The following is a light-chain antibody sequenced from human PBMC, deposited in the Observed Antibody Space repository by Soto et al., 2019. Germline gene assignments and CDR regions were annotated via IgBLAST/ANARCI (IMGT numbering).Light chain of an antibody. J-gene: IGLJ2*01. Sequence: QPVLTQPPSVSGAPGQRVTISCTGSSSNIGAGYDVHWYQHLPGTAPKLLIFGNTNRPSGVPDRFSGSKSGASASLAITGLQAEDEADYYCQSYDNTLGVVFGGGTQLTVL. CDR3: QSYDNTLGVV. V-gene: IGLV1-40*01. CDR2: GNT. CDR1: SSNIGAGYD.